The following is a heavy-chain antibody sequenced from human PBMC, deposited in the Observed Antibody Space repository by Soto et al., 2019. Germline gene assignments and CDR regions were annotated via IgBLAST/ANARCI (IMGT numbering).Heavy chain of an antibody. Sequence: VGSLRLSCAASGFSFISYDMHWVRQPTGRGLEWVASIGDGGDTHYSGSVKGRFTISRENAKNSLYLQVNSLRVGDTAVYHCPSGHSGGGAYYYYYGMDVCGQRTTVTISS. D-gene: IGHD1-26*01. CDR3: PSGHSGGGAYYYYYGMDV. CDR2: IGDGGDT. V-gene: IGHV3-13*01. J-gene: IGHJ6*02. CDR1: GFSFISYD.